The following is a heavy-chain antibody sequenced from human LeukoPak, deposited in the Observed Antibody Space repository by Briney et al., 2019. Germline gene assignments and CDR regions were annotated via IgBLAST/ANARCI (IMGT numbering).Heavy chain of an antibody. J-gene: IGHJ4*02. Sequence: PSETLSLTYGVSGYSITNGYYWAWIRQRPGKGLEWIGNIYYSGNTYYNPSLKSRVTISVDTSKNQFSLMVSSVTAADTAVYYCARRYSNYLFDYWGQGTLVTVSS. V-gene: IGHV4-38-2*01. CDR1: GYSITNGYY. CDR3: ARRYSNYLFDY. D-gene: IGHD4-11*01. CDR2: IYYSGNT.